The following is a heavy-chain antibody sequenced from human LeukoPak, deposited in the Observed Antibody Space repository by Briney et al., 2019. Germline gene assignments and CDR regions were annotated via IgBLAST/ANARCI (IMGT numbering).Heavy chain of an antibody. J-gene: IGHJ5*02. Sequence: AAVKVSSKPPRGTFISYSISWGRPAPGQGLEWMGSILPIFGIANYAQKFQGRVTITADKSTSTAYMELSSLSSEDTAVYYCASAVGEGEMATINGWFDPWGQGTLVTVSS. V-gene: IGHV1-69*02. CDR2: ILPIFGIA. CDR1: RGTFISYS. D-gene: IGHD5-24*01. CDR3: ASAVGEGEMATINGWFDP.